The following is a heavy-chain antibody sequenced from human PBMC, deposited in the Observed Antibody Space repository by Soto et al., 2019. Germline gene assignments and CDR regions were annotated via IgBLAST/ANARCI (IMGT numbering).Heavy chain of an antibody. V-gene: IGHV1-18*01. J-gene: IGHJ4*02. CDR3: ARGTYFDY. CDR1: GYPLTNYI. CDR2: ISAYNGNT. Sequence: GASVKVSCKASGYPLTNYIITWVRQAPGQGLEWVGWISAYNGNTDYAQKLQGRVTMTTDTSTSTAYMELRSLRSDDTAVYYCARGTYFDYWGQGTLVTVSS.